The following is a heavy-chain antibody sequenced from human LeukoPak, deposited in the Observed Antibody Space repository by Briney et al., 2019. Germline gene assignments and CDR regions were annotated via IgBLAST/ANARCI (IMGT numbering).Heavy chain of an antibody. D-gene: IGHD1-7*01. V-gene: IGHV3-15*01. J-gene: IGHJ4*02. CDR3: TCYPDNWNYGVY. CDR1: GFTFSNAW. CDR2: IKSKTDGGTT. Sequence: PGGSLRLSCAASGFTFSNAWMSWVRQAPGKGLEWVGRIKSKTDGGTTDYAAPVKGRFTISRDDSKNTLYLQMNSLKTEDTAVYYCTCYPDNWNYGVYWGQGTLVTVSS.